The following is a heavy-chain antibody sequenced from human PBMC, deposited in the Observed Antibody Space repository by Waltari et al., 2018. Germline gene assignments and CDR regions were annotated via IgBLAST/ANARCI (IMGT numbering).Heavy chain of an antibody. CDR1: GFGFTAFA. CDR3: AKDLYTTFGAVDS. V-gene: IGHV3-23*01. D-gene: IGHD3-3*01. CDR2: ITNSGGRT. J-gene: IGHJ4*02. Sequence: EVQLLQSGGGLVQPGGSLKLSCAACGFGFTAFAMSWVRQAPGKGLEWVSCITNSGGRTFYAESVRGRFTISRDSSYNMVYLQMNSLRGEDTAVYYCAKDLYTTFGAVDSWGQGSLVSVSS.